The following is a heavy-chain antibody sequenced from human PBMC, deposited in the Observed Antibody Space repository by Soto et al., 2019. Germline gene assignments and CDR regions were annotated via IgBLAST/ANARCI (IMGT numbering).Heavy chain of an antibody. CDR1: GYSFTSYW. D-gene: IGHD6-13*01. J-gene: IGHJ6*02. CDR3: ARCGSPSHYGMDV. V-gene: IGHV5-51*01. CDR2: IYPGDSDT. Sequence: GESLKISCKGSGYSFTSYWIGWVRQMPGKGLEWMGTIYPGDSDTRYSPSFQGQVTISADKSISTAYLQWSSLKASDTAMYYCARCGSPSHYGMDVWGQGTTVTVSS.